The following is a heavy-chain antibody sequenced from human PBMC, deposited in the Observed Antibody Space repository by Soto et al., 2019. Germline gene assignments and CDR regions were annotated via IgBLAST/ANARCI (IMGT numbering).Heavy chain of an antibody. Sequence: QVQLVQSGAEVKKPGASVKVSCKASGYTFTGYYMHWVRQAPGQGLEWMGWINPNSGGTNYAPKFQGRVTMTRDTSISTAYMELSRLRSDDTAVYYCASNEYYDFPFDYWGQGTLVTVSS. CDR3: ASNEYYDFPFDY. CDR1: GYTFTGYY. CDR2: INPNSGGT. D-gene: IGHD3-3*01. J-gene: IGHJ4*02. V-gene: IGHV1-2*02.